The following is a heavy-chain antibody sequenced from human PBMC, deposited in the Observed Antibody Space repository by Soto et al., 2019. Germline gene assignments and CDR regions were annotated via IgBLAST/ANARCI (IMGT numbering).Heavy chain of an antibody. CDR3: ARIRGYCSGGSCYFYYFAMDV. CDR1: GFSLSDADVG. Sequence: SCPTLVNPTETLTLTCTVSGFSLSDADVGVAWIRQPPGKALEWLAHILSNDEEVFSSSLRTRLTISKDTSRSQVVLTMSNMEPVDTATYYCARIRGYCSGGSCYFYYFAMDVWGQGTTVTVSS. CDR2: ILSNDEE. V-gene: IGHV2-26*01. D-gene: IGHD2-15*01. J-gene: IGHJ6*02.